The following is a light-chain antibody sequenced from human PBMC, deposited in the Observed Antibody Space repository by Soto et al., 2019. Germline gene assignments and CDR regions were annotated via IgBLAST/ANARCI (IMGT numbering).Light chain of an antibody. CDR3: QQADSLPLVS. CDR2: GAS. J-gene: IGKJ5*01. CDR1: QGISNY. V-gene: IGKV1-27*01. Sequence: IEMTQSPYSRSASVGARVTINCRASQGISNYLAWYQVKPGKVPNLLIYGASTLQSGVPSRFSGCGSGTEFTPTIRRFQPAYVATYYSQQADSLPLVSVGQGTRLEIK.